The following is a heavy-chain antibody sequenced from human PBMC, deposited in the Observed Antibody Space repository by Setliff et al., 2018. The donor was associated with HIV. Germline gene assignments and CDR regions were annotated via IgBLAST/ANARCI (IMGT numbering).Heavy chain of an antibody. Sequence: SETLSLTCDVSGDSISSGSHYCTWLRQAAGKGLEWIGHFYTSGTTNYNPSLKSRVTMSIDTSKNQFSLKLSSVTAADTAVYYCARDNSYYYGSGSHYWYGMDVWGQGTTVTVSS. CDR3: ARDNSYYYGSGSHYWYGMDV. D-gene: IGHD3-10*01. CDR2: FYTSGTT. CDR1: GDSISSGSHY. J-gene: IGHJ6*01. V-gene: IGHV4-61*09.